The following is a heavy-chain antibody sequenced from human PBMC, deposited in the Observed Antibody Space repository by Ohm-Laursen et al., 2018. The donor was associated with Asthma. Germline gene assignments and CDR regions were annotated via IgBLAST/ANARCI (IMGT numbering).Heavy chain of an antibody. Sequence: SLRLSCAASGFTFSDYFMHWVRQGPGQGLVWISHIFPDGRHTNYADSVKGRFTISRDDAKNTLYLQMNSLRVDDTAVYYCAKDKGVYSSSWLNDAFDIWGQGTMVTVSS. J-gene: IGHJ3*02. CDR3: AKDKGVYSSSWLNDAFDI. CDR2: IFPDGRHT. CDR1: GFTFSDYF. V-gene: IGHV3-74*01. D-gene: IGHD6-13*01.